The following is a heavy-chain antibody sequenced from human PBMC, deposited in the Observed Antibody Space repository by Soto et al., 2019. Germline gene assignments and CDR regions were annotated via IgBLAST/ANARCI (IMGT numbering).Heavy chain of an antibody. D-gene: IGHD6-25*01. CDR2: ISAYNGNT. Sequence: ASVKVSCKASGYTFTSYGISWVRQAPGQGLEWMGWISAYNGNTNYAQKLQGRVTMTTDTSTSTAYMELRSLRSDDTAVYYCASSRIHLRLYYYYGMDVWGQGTTVTVSS. J-gene: IGHJ6*02. V-gene: IGHV1-18*01. CDR1: GYTFTSYG. CDR3: ASSRIHLRLYYYYGMDV.